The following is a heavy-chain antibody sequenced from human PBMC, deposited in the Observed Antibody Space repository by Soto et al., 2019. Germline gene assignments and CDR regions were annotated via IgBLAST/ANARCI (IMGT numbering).Heavy chain of an antibody. Sequence: ASVKVSCKASGYTFTSYYMHWLRQAPGQGLEWMGIINPSGGSTSYAQKFQGRVTMTRDTSTSTVYMELSSLRSEDTAVYYCARGAYMARIAARDYGMDVWGQGTTVTVSS. CDR1: GYTFTSYY. CDR3: ARGAYMARIAARDYGMDV. CDR2: INPSGGST. J-gene: IGHJ6*02. D-gene: IGHD6-6*01. V-gene: IGHV1-46*01.